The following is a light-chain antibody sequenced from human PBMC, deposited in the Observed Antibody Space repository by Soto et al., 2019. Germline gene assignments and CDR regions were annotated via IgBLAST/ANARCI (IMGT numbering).Light chain of an antibody. CDR3: PSYSPNRPSV. J-gene: IGLJ1*01. CDR2: NVS. CDR1: SSDVGGYEY. V-gene: IGLV2-14*03. Sequence: QSVLTQPASVSGSPGQSITISCTGTSSDVGGYEYVSWYQHHPGKAPRLMIYNVSNRPSGVSNRFSGSKSGITASLTISGLQAEVEAVYYSPSYSPNRPSVLGTGPKVTVL.